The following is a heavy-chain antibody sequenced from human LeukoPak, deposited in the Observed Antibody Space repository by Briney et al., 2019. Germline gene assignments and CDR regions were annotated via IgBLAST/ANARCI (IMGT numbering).Heavy chain of an antibody. D-gene: IGHD1-20*01. Sequence: PGGSLRLSCAASGFTFSSYGMHWVRQAPGKGLEWVAVIWYDGSNKYYADSVKGRFTISRDNARNSLYLQMNSLRAEDTAVYYCARVDNWNEVTDDYWGQGTLVTVSS. J-gene: IGHJ4*02. CDR1: GFTFSSYG. CDR2: IWYDGSNK. CDR3: ARVDNWNEVTDDY. V-gene: IGHV3-33*03.